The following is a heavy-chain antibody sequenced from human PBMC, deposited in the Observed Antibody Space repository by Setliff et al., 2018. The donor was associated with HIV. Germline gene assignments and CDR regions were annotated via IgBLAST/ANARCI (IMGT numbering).Heavy chain of an antibody. J-gene: IGHJ4*02. V-gene: IGHV4-4*09. Sequence: SETLSLTCTVSGDSISGYFWTWIRQPPMKGLEWIGYIYSSGTTQYNPSVESRVTMSLDTSRDQFSLNLRSVTAADTAVYFCARLIHTGLLYFDFWGLGTLVTVSS. CDR1: GDSISGYF. CDR3: ARLIHTGLLYFDF. D-gene: IGHD2-8*02. CDR2: IYSSGTT.